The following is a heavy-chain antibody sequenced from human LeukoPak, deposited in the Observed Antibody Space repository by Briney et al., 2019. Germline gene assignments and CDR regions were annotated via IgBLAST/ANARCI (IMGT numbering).Heavy chain of an antibody. CDR1: GGSISSGGYY. CDR2: IYYSGST. V-gene: IGHV4-31*03. CDR3: AARQYSSSWERFDY. Sequence: PSETLSLTCTVSGGSISSGGYYWSWIRQHPGKGLEWIGYIYYSGSTYYNPSLKSRVIISVDTSKNQFSLKLSSVTAADTAVYYCAARQYSSSWERFDYWGQGTLVTVSS. D-gene: IGHD6-13*01. J-gene: IGHJ4*02.